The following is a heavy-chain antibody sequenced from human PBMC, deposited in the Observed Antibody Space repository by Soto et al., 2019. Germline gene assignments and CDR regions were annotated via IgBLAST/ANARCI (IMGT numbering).Heavy chain of an antibody. J-gene: IGHJ6*02. CDR2: IKSKTDGGTT. D-gene: IGHD6-6*01. Sequence: EVQLVESGGGLVKPGRSLRLSCAASGFTFSNAWMNWVSQAPGKGLEWVGRIKSKTDGGTTDYAAPVKGRFTISRDDSKSTLYLQMNSLQTVDTAVDYCTTEMSIAAREGYYYYYGMDVWGQGTTVTVSS. V-gene: IGHV3-15*07. CDR3: TTEMSIAAREGYYYYYGMDV. CDR1: GFTFSNAW.